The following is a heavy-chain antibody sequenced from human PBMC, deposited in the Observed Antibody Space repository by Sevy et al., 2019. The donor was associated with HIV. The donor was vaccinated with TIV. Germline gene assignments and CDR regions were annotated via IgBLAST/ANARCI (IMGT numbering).Heavy chain of an antibody. CDR1: GFIFSNYA. CDR2: ISGRHGTT. D-gene: IGHD1-26*01. J-gene: IGHJ4*02. Sequence: GGSLRLSCTASGFIFSNYAMYWVRQAPGKGLEWVSGISGRHGTTYYADSVKGRFTISRDNSKNTLYLQMNSLRAEDTAVYYCRGVGTTTNFDYWGQGTLVTVSS. CDR3: RGVGTTTNFDY. V-gene: IGHV3-23*01.